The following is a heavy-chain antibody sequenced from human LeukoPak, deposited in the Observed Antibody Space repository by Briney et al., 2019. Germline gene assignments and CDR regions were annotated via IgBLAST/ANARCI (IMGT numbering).Heavy chain of an antibody. V-gene: IGHV3-23*01. Sequence: GGSLRLSCTASGFTFSSYAMSWVRQAPGKGLEWVSVISGSGGSTYYADSVKGRFTISRDNSKNTLYLQMNSLRAEDTAVYYCASWARGGDYVNSFDYWGQGTLVTVSS. D-gene: IGHD4-17*01. J-gene: IGHJ4*02. CDR3: ASWARGGDYVNSFDY. CDR2: ISGSGGST. CDR1: GFTFSSYA.